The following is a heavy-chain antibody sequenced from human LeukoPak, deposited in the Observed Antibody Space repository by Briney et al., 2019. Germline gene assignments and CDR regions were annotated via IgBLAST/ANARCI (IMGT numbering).Heavy chain of an antibody. CDR1: GFTFSSYG. J-gene: IGHJ4*02. CDR3: AKVRITMVRGAMEALDY. V-gene: IGHV3-30*18. D-gene: IGHD3-10*01. CDR2: ISYDGSNK. Sequence: PGGSLRLSCAASGFTFSSYGMHWVRQAPGKGLEWVAVISYDGSNKYYADSVKGRFTISRDNSKNTLYLQMNSLRAEDTAVYYCAKVRITMVRGAMEALDYWGQGTLVAVSS.